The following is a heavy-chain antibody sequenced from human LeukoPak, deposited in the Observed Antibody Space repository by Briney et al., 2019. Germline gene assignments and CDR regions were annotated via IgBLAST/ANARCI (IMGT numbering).Heavy chain of an antibody. CDR1: GGSISSYY. CDR3: ARALATILGFDY. D-gene: IGHD5-24*01. V-gene: IGHV4-59*12. CDR2: IYYSGST. Sequence: SETLSLACTVSGGSISSYYWSWIRQPPGKGLEWIGYIYYSGSTNYNPSLKSRVTISVDTSKNQFSLKLSSVTAADTAVYYCARALATILGFDYWGQGTLVTVSS. J-gene: IGHJ4*02.